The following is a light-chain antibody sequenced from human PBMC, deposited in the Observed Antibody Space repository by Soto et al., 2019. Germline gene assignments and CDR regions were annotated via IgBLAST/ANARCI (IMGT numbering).Light chain of an antibody. J-gene: IGKJ1*01. CDR3: QQYNSYLWT. CDR2: DAS. Sequence: DIQMTQSPSSLSASVEDRVTITCRASQSISSYLNWYQQKPGKAPKLLIYDASSLESGVPSRFSGSGSGTEFTLTISSLQPDDFATYYCQQYNSYLWTFGQGTKVDIK. CDR1: QSISSY. V-gene: IGKV1-5*01.